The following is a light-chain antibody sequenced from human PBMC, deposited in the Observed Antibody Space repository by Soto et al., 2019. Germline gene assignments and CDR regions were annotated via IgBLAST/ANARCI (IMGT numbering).Light chain of an antibody. CDR2: DNY. Sequence: QSVLTQPPSVSAAPGQKVTISCSGSSSNIGDNSVSWYQHLPGTAPKRLIYDNYKRSPGIPDRFSASKSGTSATLGITGLQTGDEADYYCGAWDSSLSVVVFGGGTKVTVL. CDR3: GAWDSSLSVVV. CDR1: SSNIGDNS. J-gene: IGLJ2*01. V-gene: IGLV1-51*01.